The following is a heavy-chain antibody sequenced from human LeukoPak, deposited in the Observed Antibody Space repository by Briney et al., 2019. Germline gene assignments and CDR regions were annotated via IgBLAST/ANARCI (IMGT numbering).Heavy chain of an antibody. CDR3: ANSGYDFGAFDI. Sequence: PSETLSLTCTVSGGSISSYYWSWIRQPPGKGLEWIGYIYYSGSTNYNPSLKRRVTISVDTSKNQFSLKLSSVTAADTAVYYCANSGYDFGAFDIWGQGTMVTVSS. CDR1: GGSISSYY. J-gene: IGHJ3*02. D-gene: IGHD5-12*01. V-gene: IGHV4-59*08. CDR2: IYYSGST.